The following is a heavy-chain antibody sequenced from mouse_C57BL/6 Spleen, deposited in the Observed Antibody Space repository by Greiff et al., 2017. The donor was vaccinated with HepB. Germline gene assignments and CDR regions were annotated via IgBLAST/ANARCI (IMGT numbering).Heavy chain of an antibody. V-gene: IGHV1-15*01. Sequence: QVQLKQSGAELVRPGASVTLSCKASGYTFTDYEMHWVKQTPVHGLEWIGAIDPETGGTAYNQKFKGKAILTADKSSSTAYMELRSLTSEDSAVYYCTRSGDVYFDYWGQGTTLTVSS. CDR2: IDPETGGT. CDR3: TRSGDVYFDY. J-gene: IGHJ2*01. CDR1: GYTFTDYE. D-gene: IGHD3-1*01.